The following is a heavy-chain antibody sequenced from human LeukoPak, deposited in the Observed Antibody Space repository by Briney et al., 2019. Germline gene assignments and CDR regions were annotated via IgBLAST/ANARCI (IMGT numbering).Heavy chain of an antibody. CDR1: GCTFSDYY. CDR3: ASLAYSSTSDY. J-gene: IGHJ4*02. D-gene: IGHD6-13*01. Sequence: GGSLRLSCAASGCTFSDYYMSWIRQAPGKGLEWVSYISSSGSTIYYADSVKGRFTISRDNAKNSLYLQMNSLRAEDTAVYYCASLAYSSTSDYWGQGTLVTVSS. V-gene: IGHV3-11*01. CDR2: ISSSGSTI.